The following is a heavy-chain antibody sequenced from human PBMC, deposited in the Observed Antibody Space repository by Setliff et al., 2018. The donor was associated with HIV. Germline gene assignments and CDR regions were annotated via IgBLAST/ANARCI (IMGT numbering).Heavy chain of an antibody. CDR1: GASISSHY. D-gene: IGHD4-17*01. J-gene: IGHJ4*02. V-gene: IGHV4-59*11. CDR2: IYFTGST. Sequence: SETLSLTCTVSGASISSHYWSWIRQSPGRELEWIGYIYFTGSTNYNPSLQSRVSISMDASKNKFSLKVTSVTSADTAVYYCAKGAGFYGDYTFDYWGQGHLVTVSS. CDR3: AKGAGFYGDYTFDY.